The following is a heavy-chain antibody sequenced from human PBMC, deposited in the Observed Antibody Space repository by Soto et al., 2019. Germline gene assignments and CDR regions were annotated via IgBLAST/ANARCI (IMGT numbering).Heavy chain of an antibody. Sequence: GGSLRLSCVASGFTFSSYAMSWVRQAPGKGLEWVSGITGGGGNTLYVDSVKGRFTISRDNAKNTLYLQMQSLRAEDTAVYFCAYSSAYAYFFDPWGQGTLVTVSS. D-gene: IGHD3-22*01. J-gene: IGHJ5*02. CDR3: AYSSAYAYFFDP. CDR2: ITGGGGNT. CDR1: GFTFSSYA. V-gene: IGHV3-23*01.